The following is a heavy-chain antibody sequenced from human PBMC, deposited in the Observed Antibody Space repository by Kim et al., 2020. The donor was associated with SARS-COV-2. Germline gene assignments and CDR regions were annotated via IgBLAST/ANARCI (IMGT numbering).Heavy chain of an antibody. CDR2: ISYDGSNK. CDR1: GFTFSSYA. Sequence: GGSLRLSCAASGFTFSSYAMHWLRQAPGKGLEWVAVISYDGSNKYYADSVKGRFTISRDNSKNTLYLQMNSLRAEDTAVYYCAEGMATSPYYYYYGMDVWGQGTTVTVSS. J-gene: IGHJ6*02. CDR3: AEGMATSPYYYYYGMDV. V-gene: IGHV3-30*04. D-gene: IGHD5-12*01.